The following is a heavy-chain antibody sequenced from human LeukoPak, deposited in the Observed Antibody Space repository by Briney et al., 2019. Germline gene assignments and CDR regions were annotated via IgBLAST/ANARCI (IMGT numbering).Heavy chain of an antibody. CDR1: GYTFTGYY. J-gene: IGHJ6*03. Sequence: SVKVSCKASGYTFTGYYMHWVRQAPGQGLEWMGGIIPIFGTANYAQKFQGRVTITADETTSTAYMELSSLRSEDTAVYYCARVQTRPSEWRSANYYYYYMDVWGKGTTVTVSS. CDR3: ARVQTRPSEWRSANYYYYYMDV. V-gene: IGHV1-69*13. D-gene: IGHD3-3*01. CDR2: IIPIFGTA.